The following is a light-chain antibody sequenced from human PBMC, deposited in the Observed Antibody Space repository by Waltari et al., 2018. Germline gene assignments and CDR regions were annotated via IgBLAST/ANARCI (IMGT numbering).Light chain of an antibody. J-gene: IGLJ2*01. CDR1: SSNIGTNY. CDR2: RND. Sequence: QSVLTQPPSASGTPGQRVTISCSGSSSNIGTNYVYSYQQFPGTAPKLLIYRNDQRPSGVPDRFSGSKSGTSASLAISGLRSEDEADYSCAAWDDSLSGVLFGGGTRLTVL. V-gene: IGLV1-47*01. CDR3: AAWDDSLSGVL.